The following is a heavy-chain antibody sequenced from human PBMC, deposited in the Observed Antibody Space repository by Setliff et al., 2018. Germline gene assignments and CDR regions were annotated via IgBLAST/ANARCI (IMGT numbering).Heavy chain of an antibody. CDR2: IYNDGDT. D-gene: IGHD3-10*01. Sequence: GGSLRLSCVVSGITVSNNFWSWVRQAPGKGLEWVSVIYNDGDTYHADSVKGRFTMSRDNSKNTLYLQMNSLRSDDTAVYYCARDRGGTNPWFDPWGQGTLVTVSS. CDR3: ARDRGGTNPWFDP. CDR1: GITVSNNF. J-gene: IGHJ5*02. V-gene: IGHV3-53*01.